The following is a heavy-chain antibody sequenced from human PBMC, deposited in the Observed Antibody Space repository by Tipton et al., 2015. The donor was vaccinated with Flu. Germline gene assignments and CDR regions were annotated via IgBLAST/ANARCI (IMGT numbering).Heavy chain of an antibody. CDR3: ARGGATGEDYFDY. CDR1: GGSISSGGYY. CDR2: IYYSGST. V-gene: IGHV4-31*03. J-gene: IGHJ4*02. D-gene: IGHD5-12*01. Sequence: TLSLTCTVSGGSISSGGYYWSWIRQHPGKGLEWIGYIYYSGSTYYNPSLKSRVTISVDTSKNQFSLKLSSVTAADTAVYYCARGGATGEDYFDYWGTGTLVTVA.